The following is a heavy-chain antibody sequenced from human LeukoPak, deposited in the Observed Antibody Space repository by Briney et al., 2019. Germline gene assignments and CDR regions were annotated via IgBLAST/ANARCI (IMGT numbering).Heavy chain of an antibody. V-gene: IGHV3-15*01. CDR2: IKSKTDGGTT. D-gene: IGHD2-21*02. J-gene: IGHJ4*02. Sequence: GGSLRLSCAASGFTFSNAWMSWVRQAPGKGLEWVGRIKSKTDGGTTDYAAPVKGRFTISRDDSKNTLYLQMNSLKNEDTAVYYCTTEVYCGGDCSTDYWGQGTLVTVSS. CDR3: TTEVYCGGDCSTDY. CDR1: GFTFSNAW.